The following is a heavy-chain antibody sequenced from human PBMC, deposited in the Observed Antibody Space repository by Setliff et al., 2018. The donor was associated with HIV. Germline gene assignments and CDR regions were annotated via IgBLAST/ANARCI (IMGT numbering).Heavy chain of an antibody. CDR3: ARHEPGWYALSGGRYFDY. CDR2: ISSSSSYI. D-gene: IGHD6-19*01. Sequence: PGGSLRLSCAASGFTFSTYAMSWFRQAPGKGLEWVSSISSSSSYIYYADSVKGRFTISRDNAKNSLYLEMNSLPAEDTAVYYCARHEPGWYALSGGRYFDYWGQGTLVTVSS. CDR1: GFTFSTYA. J-gene: IGHJ4*02. V-gene: IGHV3-21*01.